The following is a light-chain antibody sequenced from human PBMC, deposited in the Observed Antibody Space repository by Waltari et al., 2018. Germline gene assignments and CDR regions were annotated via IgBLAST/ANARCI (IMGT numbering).Light chain of an antibody. J-gene: IGLJ2*01. Sequence: SYILTQPPSVSVAPGQTARISCGGSDFETKLFHWYQQKPGQAPKLVVYDDTDRPSGYTATLTISRVEAGDEADHFCQVWDSNGDHVVFGGGTKLTVL. CDR3: QVWDSNGDHVV. V-gene: IGLV3-21*02. CDR1: DFETKL. CDR2: DDT.